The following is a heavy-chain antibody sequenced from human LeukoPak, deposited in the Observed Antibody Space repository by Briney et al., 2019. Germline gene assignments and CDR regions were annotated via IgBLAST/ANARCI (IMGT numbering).Heavy chain of an antibody. J-gene: IGHJ4*02. D-gene: IGHD3-10*01. V-gene: IGHV3-30*18. Sequence: GGSLRLSCAASGFTFSSYGMHWVRQAPGKGLEWVAVISYDGSNKYYADSVKGRFTISRDNSKNTLYLQMNSLRAEDTAVYYCAKDEYYGSGSYDTPFDYWGQGTLVTVS. CDR2: ISYDGSNK. CDR1: GFTFSSYG. CDR3: AKDEYYGSGSYDTPFDY.